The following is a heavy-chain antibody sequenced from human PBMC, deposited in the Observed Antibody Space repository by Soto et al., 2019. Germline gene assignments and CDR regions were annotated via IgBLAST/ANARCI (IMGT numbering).Heavy chain of an antibody. CDR3: ARVPAP. Sequence: PSETLCHTCTVADGAISSGGYSWSWIRQPPGKGLEWIGYIYHSGSTYYNPSLKSRVTISVDRSKNQFSLKLSSVTAADTAVYYCARVPAPWGQGTLVTVSA. J-gene: IGHJ4*02. V-gene: IGHV4-30-2*01. CDR2: IYHSGST. CDR1: DGAISSGGYS.